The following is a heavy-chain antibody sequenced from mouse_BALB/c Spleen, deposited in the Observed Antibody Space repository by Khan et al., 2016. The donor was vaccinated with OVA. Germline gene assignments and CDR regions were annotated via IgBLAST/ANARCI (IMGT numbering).Heavy chain of an antibody. V-gene: IGHV2-6-1*01. CDR2: IWSDGTT. CDR1: GFSLTDYG. J-gene: IGHJ4*01. CDR3: ARQPYYHYYIMDY. Sequence: QVQLKESGPGLVAPSQSLSITCTISGFSLTDYGIHWVRQPLGKGLEWLVVIWSDGTTTYNSALKSRLSISKDNSKSQVFLKMNSLQTDDTAMYYCARQPYYHYYIMDYWGQGTSVTVSS. D-gene: IGHD2-10*01.